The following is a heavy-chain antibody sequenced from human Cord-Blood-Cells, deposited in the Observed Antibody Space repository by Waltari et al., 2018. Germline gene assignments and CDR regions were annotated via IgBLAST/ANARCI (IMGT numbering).Heavy chain of an antibody. CDR3: ARDPGNWEYYFDY. J-gene: IGHJ4*02. CDR1: GYTFTGYY. Sequence: QVQVVQSGAEVKKPGASVKVSCKASGYTFTGYYMHWVRQAPGQGLEWMGWINPDSGGTNYAQKFQGRVTMTRDTSISTAYMELSRLRSDDTAVYYCARDPGNWEYYFDYWGQGTLVTVSS. CDR2: INPDSGGT. V-gene: IGHV1-2*02. D-gene: IGHD7-27*01.